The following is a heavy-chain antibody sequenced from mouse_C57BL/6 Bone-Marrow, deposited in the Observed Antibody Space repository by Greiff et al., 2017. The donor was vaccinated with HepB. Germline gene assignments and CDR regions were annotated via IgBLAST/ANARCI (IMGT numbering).Heavy chain of an antibody. Sequence: VKLMESGAELARPGASVKLSCKASGYTFTSYGISWVKQRTGQGLEWIGEIYPRSGNTYYNEKFKGKATLTADKSSSTAYMELRSLTSEDSAVYFCARDSSGLFAYWGQGTLVTVSA. CDR2: IYPRSGNT. CDR3: ARDSSGLFAY. V-gene: IGHV1-81*01. J-gene: IGHJ3*01. D-gene: IGHD3-2*02. CDR1: GYTFTSYG.